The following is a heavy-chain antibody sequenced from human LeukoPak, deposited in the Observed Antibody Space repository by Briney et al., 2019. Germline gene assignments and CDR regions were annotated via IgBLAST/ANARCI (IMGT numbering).Heavy chain of an antibody. CDR3: ARDSGQLFDY. CDR2: TSRSSSTL. V-gene: IGHV3-48*01. Sequence: GGSLRLSCAASGFSFSSYSMNWVRQAPGKGLEWVSYTSRSSSTLYYADSVKGRFTISRDNAKNSLYLQMNSLRAEDTAVYYCARDSGQLFDYWGQGTLVTVSS. D-gene: IGHD3-10*01. CDR1: GFSFSSYS. J-gene: IGHJ4*02.